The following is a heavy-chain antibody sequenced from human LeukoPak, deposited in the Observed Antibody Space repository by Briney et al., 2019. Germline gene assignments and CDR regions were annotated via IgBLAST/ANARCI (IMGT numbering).Heavy chain of an antibody. CDR3: ARDVSDYYDSSGYYYYYYGMDV. Sequence: GGSPRLSCAASGFTFSDYYMSWIRQAPGKGLEWVSYISSSSSYTNYADSVKGRFTISRDNAKNSLYLQMNSLRAEDTAVYYCARDVSDYYDSSGYYYYYYGMDVWGQGTTVTVSS. CDR2: ISSSSSYT. CDR1: GFTFSDYY. D-gene: IGHD3-22*01. J-gene: IGHJ6*02. V-gene: IGHV3-11*05.